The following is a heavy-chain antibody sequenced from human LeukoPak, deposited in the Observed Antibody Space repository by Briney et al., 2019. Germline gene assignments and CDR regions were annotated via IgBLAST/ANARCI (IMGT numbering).Heavy chain of an antibody. Sequence: PSESLSLTCTVSSGSVNNYYWSWIRQSPVKGLEWIGNIYYTGTTNYNPSLKSRVTFSIDTSKNHFSLKLTSVTAADTAVYYCARGHSSGYYLDYWGQGTLVTVSS. D-gene: IGHD3-22*01. CDR1: SGSVNNYY. CDR3: ARGHSSGYYLDY. J-gene: IGHJ4*02. CDR2: IYYTGTT. V-gene: IGHV4-59*02.